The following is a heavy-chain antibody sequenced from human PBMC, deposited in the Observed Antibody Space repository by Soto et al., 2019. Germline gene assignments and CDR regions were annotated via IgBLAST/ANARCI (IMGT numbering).Heavy chain of an antibody. CDR2: ISYDGSNK. Sequence: PGGSLRLSCAASGFIFSTYAMHWVRQAPGKGLEWVAVISYDGSNKYYADSVKGRFTISRDNSKNTLYLQMNRLRAEDTAVYYCARENDWTVDYWGQGTLVTVSS. J-gene: IGHJ4*02. V-gene: IGHV3-30-3*01. D-gene: IGHD1-1*01. CDR3: ARENDWTVDY. CDR1: GFIFSTYA.